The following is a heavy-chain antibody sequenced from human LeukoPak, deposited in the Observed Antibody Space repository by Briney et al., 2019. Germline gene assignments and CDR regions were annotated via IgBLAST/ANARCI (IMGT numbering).Heavy chain of an antibody. V-gene: IGHV3-33*01. J-gene: IGHJ4*02. D-gene: IGHD3-3*01. Sequence: SGGSLRLSCAASGFTFRSYGMHWVRQAPGKGLEWVAVIWYDGSNKYYADSVKGRFTISRDNSKNTLYLQMNSLRAEDTAVYYCATYRSSGYLGSWGQGTLVTVSS. CDR2: IWYDGSNK. CDR3: ATYRSSGYLGS. CDR1: GFTFRSYG.